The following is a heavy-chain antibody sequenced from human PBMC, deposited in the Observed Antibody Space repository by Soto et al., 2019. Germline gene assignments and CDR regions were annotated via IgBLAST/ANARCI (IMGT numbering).Heavy chain of an antibody. CDR3: AKGDYDFWSGYYSDYYYYYGMDV. CDR2: ISGSGGST. Sequence: GGSLRLSCAASGFTFSSYAMSWVRQAPGKGLEWVSAISGSGGSTYYADSVKGRFTISRDNSKNTLYLQMNSLRAEDTAVYYCAKGDYDFWSGYYSDYYYYYGMDVWGQGTTVTVSS. D-gene: IGHD3-3*01. CDR1: GFTFSSYA. J-gene: IGHJ6*02. V-gene: IGHV3-23*01.